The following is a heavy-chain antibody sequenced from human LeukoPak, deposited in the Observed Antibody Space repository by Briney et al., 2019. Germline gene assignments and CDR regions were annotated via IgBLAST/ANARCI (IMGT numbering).Heavy chain of an antibody. CDR1: GGSISSYY. CDR2: IYYSGST. CDR3: AGIVVVPAAIRRRNWFDP. D-gene: IGHD2-2*02. J-gene: IGHJ5*02. V-gene: IGHV4-59*12. Sequence: SETLSLTCTVSGGSISSYYWSWIRQPPGKGLEWIGYIYYSGSTNYNPSLKSRVTISVDTSKNQFSLKLSSVTAADTAVYYCAGIVVVPAAIRRRNWFDPWGQGTLVTVSS.